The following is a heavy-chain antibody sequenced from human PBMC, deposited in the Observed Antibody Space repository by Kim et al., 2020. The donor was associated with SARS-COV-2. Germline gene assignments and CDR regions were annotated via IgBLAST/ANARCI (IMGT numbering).Heavy chain of an antibody. CDR2: ISSDGGST. CDR3: VTRNYYNSGSYYEGAPFDF. D-gene: IGHD3-10*01. Sequence: GGSLRLSCSASGFTFSNYAMHWVHQAPRKGLEYVSAISSDGGSTYYADSVKGRFTISRDNSKNMLYVQMSSLRVEDTAIYYCVTRNYYNSGSYYEGAPFDFWGQGTLVTVSS. V-gene: IGHV3-64*05. J-gene: IGHJ4*02. CDR1: GFTFSNYA.